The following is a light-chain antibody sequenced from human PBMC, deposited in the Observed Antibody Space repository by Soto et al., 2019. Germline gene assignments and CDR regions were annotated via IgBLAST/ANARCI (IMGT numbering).Light chain of an antibody. CDR2: DAF. V-gene: IGKV1-17*01. Sequence: DIQMTQSPPSLSASVGDRVTITCRARQGIGKDLGWYQQKPGKAPKRLIRDAFSLESGVPSRFSGSGSGTEFTLTISSLQHEDLGTYYCLQHNSLLTFGGGTKVDIK. CDR3: LQHNSLLT. CDR1: QGIGKD. J-gene: IGKJ4*01.